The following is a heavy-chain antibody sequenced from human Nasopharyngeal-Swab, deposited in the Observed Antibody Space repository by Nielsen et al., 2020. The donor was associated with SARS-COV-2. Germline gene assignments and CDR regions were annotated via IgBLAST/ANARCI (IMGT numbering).Heavy chain of an antibody. D-gene: IGHD4-11*01. CDR3: ARLRATVTTSYYYYYYMDV. CDR2: IYYSGSS. J-gene: IGHJ6*03. Sequence: PGKGLEWIGSIYYSGSSYYNPSLESRVTISVDTSENQFSLKLSSVTAADTAVYYCARLRATVTTSYYYYYYMDVWGKGTTVTVSS. V-gene: IGHV4-39*01.